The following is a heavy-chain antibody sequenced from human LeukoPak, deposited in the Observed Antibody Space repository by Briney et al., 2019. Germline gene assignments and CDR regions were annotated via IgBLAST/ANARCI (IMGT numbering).Heavy chain of an antibody. J-gene: IGHJ4*02. CDR2: ISYDGSNK. D-gene: IGHD6-19*01. V-gene: IGHV3-30-3*01. CDR1: GITFSSYA. Sequence: PGGCLRLSCAASGITFSSYAMHWVRQAPGKGLEWLAVISYDGSNKYYADSVKGRFTISRDNSKNTLYLQMNSLRAEDTAVYYCARDGSSGWTWYFDYWGQGTLVTVS. CDR3: ARDGSSGWTWYFDY.